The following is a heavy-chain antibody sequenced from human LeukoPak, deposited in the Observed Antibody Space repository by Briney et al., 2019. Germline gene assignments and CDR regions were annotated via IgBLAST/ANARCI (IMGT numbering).Heavy chain of an antibody. V-gene: IGHV1-69*01. Sequence: SVKASCKASGGTFSSYAISWVRQAPGQGLEWMGGIIPIFGTANYAQKFQGRVTITADESTSTAYMELSSLRSEDTAVYYCAREVAGGIAAAGTLDYWGQGTLVTVSS. CDR3: AREVAGGIAAAGTLDY. J-gene: IGHJ4*02. CDR1: GGTFSSYA. D-gene: IGHD6-13*01. CDR2: IIPIFGTA.